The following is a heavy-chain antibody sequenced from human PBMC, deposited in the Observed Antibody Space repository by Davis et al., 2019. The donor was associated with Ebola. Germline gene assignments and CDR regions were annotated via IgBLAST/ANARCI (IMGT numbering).Heavy chain of an antibody. CDR2: IRSKANSYAT. Sequence: GESLKISCAASGFTFSGSAMHWVRQASGKGLEWVGRIRSKANSYATAYAASVKGRFTISRDNSKNTLYLQMNSLRAEDTAVYYCAKLNGGWSMADDYWGQGTLVTVSS. D-gene: IGHD6-19*01. J-gene: IGHJ4*02. CDR1: GFTFSGSA. CDR3: AKLNGGWSMADDY. V-gene: IGHV3-73*01.